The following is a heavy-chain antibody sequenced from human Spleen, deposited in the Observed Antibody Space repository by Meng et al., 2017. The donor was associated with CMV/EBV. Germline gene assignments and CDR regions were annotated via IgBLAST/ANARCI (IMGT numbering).Heavy chain of an antibody. CDR1: GGSFSGYY. J-gene: IGHJ6*02. D-gene: IGHD2-2*01. Sequence: SETLSLTCAVYGGSFSGYYWSWIRQPPGKGLEWIGEINHSGSTNYNPSLKSRVTMSVDTSKNQFSLKLSSVTAADTAVYYCARGGYCSSTSCPPLYYYYYGMDVWGQGTTVTVSS. V-gene: IGHV4-34*01. CDR2: INHSGST. CDR3: ARGGYCSSTSCPPLYYYYYGMDV.